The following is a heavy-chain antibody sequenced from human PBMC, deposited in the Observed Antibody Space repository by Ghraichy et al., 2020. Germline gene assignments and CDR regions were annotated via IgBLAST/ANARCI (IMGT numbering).Heavy chain of an antibody. D-gene: IGHD2-2*01. CDR1: GDSISNYY. V-gene: IGHV4-59*01. CDR2: IYYTGST. CDR3: ARVSGSSWYFDF. J-gene: IGHJ4*02. Sequence: SETLSLTCTVSGDSISNYYWSWIRQPPGKGLEWIGYIYYTGSTNYSPSLKSRVTISVDTSKNQMSLKLSSVIAADTAVYYCARVSGSSWYFDFWGQGTLVTVSS.